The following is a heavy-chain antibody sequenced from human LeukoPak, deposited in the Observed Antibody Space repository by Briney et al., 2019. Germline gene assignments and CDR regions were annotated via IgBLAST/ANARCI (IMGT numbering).Heavy chain of an antibody. CDR3: ARVPLSLAFDI. Sequence: GGSLRPSCPPSGFTLSDSYMSWIGQPQGKGLEGVSYISSSGSTIYYADSVKGRFTISRDNAKNSLYLQMNSLRAEDTAVYYCARVPLSLAFDIWGQGTMVTVSS. CDR2: ISSSGSTI. CDR1: GFTLSDSY. J-gene: IGHJ3*02. V-gene: IGHV3-11*01.